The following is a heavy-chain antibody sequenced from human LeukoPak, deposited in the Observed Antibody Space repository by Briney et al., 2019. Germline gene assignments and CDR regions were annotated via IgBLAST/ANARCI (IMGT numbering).Heavy chain of an antibody. CDR2: ISSSVSTI. CDR3: VSGGGSVAAWR. V-gene: IGHV3-11*01. CDR1: GFTFSDYY. D-gene: IGHD2-15*01. Sequence: GGSLRLSCAASGFTFSDYYMSWIRQAPGKGLEWVSYISSSVSTIYYADSVKGRFTISRDNAKNSLYLQMNSLRVEDTAVYCCVSGGGSVAAWRWGQGTLVTVSS. J-gene: IGHJ4*02.